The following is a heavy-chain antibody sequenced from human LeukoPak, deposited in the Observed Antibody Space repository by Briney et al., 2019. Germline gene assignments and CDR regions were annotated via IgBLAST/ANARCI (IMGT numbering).Heavy chain of an antibody. CDR3: ATWHGSGTTFDY. V-gene: IGHV1-69*04. CDR1: GGTFSSYA. Sequence: SVKVSCKASGGTFSSYAISWVRQAPGQGLEWMGRIIPILGIANYAQKFQGRVTITADKSTSTAYMELSSLRSEDTAVYYCATWHGSGTTFDYWGQGTLVTVSS. CDR2: IIPILGIA. D-gene: IGHD3-10*01. J-gene: IGHJ4*02.